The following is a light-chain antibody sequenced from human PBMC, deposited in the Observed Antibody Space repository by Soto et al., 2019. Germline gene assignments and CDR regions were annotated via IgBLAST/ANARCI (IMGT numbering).Light chain of an antibody. CDR3: QSYDSSNYVV. V-gene: IGLV6-57*04. CDR2: EDN. J-gene: IGLJ2*01. Sequence: NFMLTQPHSVSESPGKTVTISCTRSSGSIASNYVQWYQQRPGSAPTTVIYEDNQRPSGAPDRFSGSIDSSSNSASLTISGLKTEDEADYYCQSYDSSNYVVFGGGTQLTVL. CDR1: SGSIASNY.